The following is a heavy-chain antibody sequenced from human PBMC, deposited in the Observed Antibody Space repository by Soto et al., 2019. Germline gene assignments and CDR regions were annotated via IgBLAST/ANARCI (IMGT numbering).Heavy chain of an antibody. V-gene: IGHV1-69*05. CDR2: IIPLFGKS. D-gene: IGHD2-21*01. J-gene: IGHJ4*02. Sequence: QVQLVQSGPEVTKPGSSVKVSCKASGGSFSNSGISWVRQAPGQGLQWIGGIIPLFGKSDYRQELQGRVTLTTDESKTTAYMELSSLRSEDSATYYCAKDRAGDMSLWGQGTLVTVSS. CDR3: AKDRAGDMSL. CDR1: GGSFSNSG.